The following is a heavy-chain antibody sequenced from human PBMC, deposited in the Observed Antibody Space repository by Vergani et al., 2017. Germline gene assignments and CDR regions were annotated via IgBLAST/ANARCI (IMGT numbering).Heavy chain of an antibody. CDR3: ARDPGDTMVRGVHGNHNWYFDL. V-gene: IGHV1-46*01. D-gene: IGHD3-10*01. CDR1: GYTFTSYY. CDR2: INPSGGST. J-gene: IGHJ2*01. Sequence: QVQLVQSGAEVKKPGASVKVSCKASGYTFTSYYMHWVRQASGQGLEWMGIINPSGGSTSYAQKFQGRVTMTRATSTSKVYMELSSLRSEDTAVYYCARDPGDTMVRGVHGNHNWYFDLWGRGTLVTVSS.